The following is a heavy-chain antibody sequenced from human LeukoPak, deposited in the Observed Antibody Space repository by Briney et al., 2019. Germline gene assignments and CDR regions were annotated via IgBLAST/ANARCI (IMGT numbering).Heavy chain of an antibody. V-gene: IGHV1-69*13. Sequence: SVKVSCKASGGTFSSYAISWVRQAPGQGLEWMGGIIPIFGTANYAQKFQGRVTITADESTSTAYMELSSLRSEDTAVYYCVRDQTYYYDSWVAFDIWGQGTMVTVSS. D-gene: IGHD3-22*01. CDR2: IIPIFGTA. J-gene: IGHJ3*02. CDR1: GGTFSSYA. CDR3: VRDQTYYYDSWVAFDI.